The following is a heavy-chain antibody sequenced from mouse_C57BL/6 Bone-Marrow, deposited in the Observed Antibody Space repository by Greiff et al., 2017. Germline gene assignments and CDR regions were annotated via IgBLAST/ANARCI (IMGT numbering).Heavy chain of an antibody. V-gene: IGHV1-77*01. CDR2: IGPGSGST. D-gene: IGHD1-1*01. J-gene: IGHJ4*01. CDR1: GYTFTDYY. CDR3: AKITTVVADAMDY. Sequence: VQLVESGAELVKPGASVKISCKASGYTFTDYYINWVKQRPGQGLEWIGKIGPGSGSTYYNEKFKGKATLTADKSSSTAYMQRSSLTSEDSAVYFCAKITTVVADAMDYWGQGTSVTVSS.